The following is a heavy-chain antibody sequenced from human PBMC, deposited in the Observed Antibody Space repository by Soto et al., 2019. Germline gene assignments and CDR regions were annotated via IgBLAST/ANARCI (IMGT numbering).Heavy chain of an antibody. Sequence: QVQLVQSGAEVKKPGASVKVSCKASGYTFTSYAMHWVRQAPGQRLEWMRWINAGNVNTKYSQKFHGRVTITRDTSASTSYMELSSLRSEDTAVYYCARDRRVLRFLEWLLDGMDVWGQGTTVTVSS. CDR1: GYTFTSYA. J-gene: IGHJ6*02. CDR3: ARDRRVLRFLEWLLDGMDV. V-gene: IGHV1-3*01. CDR2: INAGNVNT. D-gene: IGHD3-3*01.